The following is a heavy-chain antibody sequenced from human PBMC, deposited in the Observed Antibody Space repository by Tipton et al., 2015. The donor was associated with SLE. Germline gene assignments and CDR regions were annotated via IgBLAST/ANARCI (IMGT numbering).Heavy chain of an antibody. V-gene: IGHV3-9*01. CDR2: INWNGDII. J-gene: IGHJ3*02. Sequence: SLRLSCAASGFTFDDYAMHWVRQAPGKGLEWVSTINWNGDIIGYADSVKGRFTISRDNAKNSLYLQMNSLRAEDTAVYYCARDGSGSFAFDIWGQGTMVTVSS. CDR3: ARDGSGSFAFDI. CDR1: GFTFDDYA. D-gene: IGHD1-26*01.